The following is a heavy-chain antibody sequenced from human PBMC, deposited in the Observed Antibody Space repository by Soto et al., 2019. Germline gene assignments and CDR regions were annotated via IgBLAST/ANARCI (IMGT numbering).Heavy chain of an antibody. CDR1: GGTFSSYA. D-gene: IGHD6-19*01. CDR3: ARGGGNGWQRRAAFDI. J-gene: IGHJ3*02. V-gene: IGHV1-69*01. CDR2: IIPIFGTA. Sequence: QVQLVQSGAEVKKPGSSVKVSCKASGGTFSSYAISWVRQAPGQGLEWMGGIIPIFGTANYAQKFQGRVTITADESTSNAYLELSSLRSEDTAVYYCARGGGNGWQRRAAFDIWGQGTMVTVSS.